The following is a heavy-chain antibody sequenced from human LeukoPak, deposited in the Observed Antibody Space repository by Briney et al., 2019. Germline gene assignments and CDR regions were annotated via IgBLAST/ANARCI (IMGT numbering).Heavy chain of an antibody. CDR1: GGSISSSSYY. Sequence: ETLSLTCTVSGGSISSSSYYWGWIRQPPGKGLEWIGSIYYSGSTYYNPSLKSRVTISVDTSKNQFSLKLSSVTAADTAVYYCASSGWYKDVRWFDPWGQGTLVTVSS. D-gene: IGHD6-19*01. CDR3: ASSGWYKDVRWFDP. CDR2: IYYSGST. J-gene: IGHJ5*02. V-gene: IGHV4-39*01.